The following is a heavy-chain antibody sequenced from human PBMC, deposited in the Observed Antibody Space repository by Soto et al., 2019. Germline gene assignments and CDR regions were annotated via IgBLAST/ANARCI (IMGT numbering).Heavy chain of an antibody. CDR2: INHSGST. CDR1: DGSMNSDSSY. CDR3: ARLAYSGYLQT. D-gene: IGHD1-26*01. V-gene: IGHV4-39*01. Sequence: SETLSLPCRVSDGSMNSDSSYWGWIRQPPGKGLEWIGVINHSGSTYHNLSLKGRVTMSVDASRNQFSLKLTSMTAADTAVYFCARLAYSGYLQTWGQGSLVTVSS. J-gene: IGHJ1*01.